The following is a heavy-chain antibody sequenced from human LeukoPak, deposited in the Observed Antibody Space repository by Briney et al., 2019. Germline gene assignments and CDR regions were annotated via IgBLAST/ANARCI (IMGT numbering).Heavy chain of an antibody. J-gene: IGHJ1*01. V-gene: IGHV4-34*01. CDR3: ARGEEYFQH. Sequence: TSETLSLTCAVYGGSFSGYYWSWIRQPPGKGLEWIGEINHSGSTNYNPSLKSRVTISVDTSKNQFSLKLSSVTAADTAVYYCARGEEYFQHWGQGTLVTVSS. CDR1: GGSFSGYY. CDR2: INHSGST.